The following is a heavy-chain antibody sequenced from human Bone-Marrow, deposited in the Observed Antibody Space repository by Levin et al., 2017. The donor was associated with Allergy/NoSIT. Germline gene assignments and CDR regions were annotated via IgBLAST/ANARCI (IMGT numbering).Heavy chain of an antibody. CDR3: ARDLVTRKAGQVFAFDV. D-gene: IGHD3-9*01. Sequence: GESLKISCTASGFNFRTYNMNWVRQAPGKGLKWISYIDNTGGTRYYADSVRGRFTVSRDNAKNSLYLEVNNLRADDTAVYYCARDLVTRKAGQVFAFDVWGLGTMVTVSS. CDR2: IDNTGGTR. J-gene: IGHJ3*01. CDR1: GFNFRTYN. V-gene: IGHV3-48*04.